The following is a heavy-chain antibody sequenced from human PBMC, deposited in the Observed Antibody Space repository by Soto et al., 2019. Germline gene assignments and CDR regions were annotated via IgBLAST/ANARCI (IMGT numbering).Heavy chain of an antibody. CDR1: GGPFGSHG. Sequence: GGSVKGSFKASGGPFGSHGIAWVRQAPGQGLEWMGGFIAMLGTPTYAKKVQGRATITADESLTSSYLELRSLRSEDTAVYFCARGAMANFDYWGQGTVVTVSS. D-gene: IGHD5-18*01. CDR3: ARGAMANFDY. CDR2: FIAMLGTP. V-gene: IGHV1-69*13. J-gene: IGHJ4*02.